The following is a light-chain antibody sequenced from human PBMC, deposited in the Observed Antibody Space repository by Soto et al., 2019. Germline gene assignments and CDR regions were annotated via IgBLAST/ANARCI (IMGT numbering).Light chain of an antibody. CDR1: QSVSNSY. CDR3: QQYGSSPPIT. Sequence: EIVLTQSPGTLSLSPGERATLSCRASQSVSNSYLAWYQQTPGQAPRLLIYGAATRATGIPDRFSGSGSGTDFLLHISRLEPEDFAVYYCQQYGSSPPITFGQGTRLEIK. J-gene: IGKJ5*01. CDR2: GAA. V-gene: IGKV3-20*01.